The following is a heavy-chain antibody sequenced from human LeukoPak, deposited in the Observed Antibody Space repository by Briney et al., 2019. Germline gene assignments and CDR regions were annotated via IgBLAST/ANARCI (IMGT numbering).Heavy chain of an antibody. CDR1: GFTLSSYE. D-gene: IGHD4-11*01. V-gene: IGHV3-48*03. Sequence: GGSLRLSCAASGFTLSSYEMNWVRQAPGKGLEWVSYISSSGSTIYYADSVKGRFTISRDNAKNSLYLQMNSLRAEDTAVYYCARGDYSFDYWGQGTLVTVSS. J-gene: IGHJ4*02. CDR2: ISSSGSTI. CDR3: ARGDYSFDY.